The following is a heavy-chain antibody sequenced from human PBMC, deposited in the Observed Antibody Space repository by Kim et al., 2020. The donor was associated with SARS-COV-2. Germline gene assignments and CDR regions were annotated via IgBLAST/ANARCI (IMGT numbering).Heavy chain of an antibody. CDR1: GFTVSTNY. CDR3: ARVGLPLVGYYYVDV. Sequence: GGSLRLSCAASGFTVSTNYMSWVRQAPGKGLEWVSVIYSGGSTYYPDSVKGRFIISRDKSKNKLYVQMNSLRAEDTAVYYCARVGLPLVGYYYVDVWGKGTTVTVSS. D-gene: IGHD5-12*01. J-gene: IGHJ6*03. V-gene: IGHV3-66*01. CDR2: IYSGGST.